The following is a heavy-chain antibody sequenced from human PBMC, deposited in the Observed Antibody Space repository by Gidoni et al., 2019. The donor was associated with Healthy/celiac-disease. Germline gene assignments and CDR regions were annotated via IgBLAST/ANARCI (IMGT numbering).Heavy chain of an antibody. V-gene: IGHV4-4*07. CDR3: ARDGGYSSSSGGFDY. J-gene: IGHJ4*02. CDR1: GGSISRYY. D-gene: IGHD6-6*01. CDR2: IYTSGST. Sequence: QVQLQESGPGLVKPSETLSPTCTVPGGSISRYYWSWIRQPAGKGLEWIGRIYTSGSTNYNPSLKSRGTMSVDTSKNQFSLKLSSVTAADTAVYYCARDGGYSSSSGGFDYWGQGTLVTVSS.